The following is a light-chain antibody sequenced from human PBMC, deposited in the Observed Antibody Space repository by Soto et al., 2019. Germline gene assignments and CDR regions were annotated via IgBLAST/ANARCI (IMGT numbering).Light chain of an antibody. CDR3: QQYNNWPLRT. CDR1: QSVSSN. CDR2: GAS. Sequence: EVVMTQSPATLSVSPGERATLSCRASQSVSSNLAWYQQTPGQAPRLLIYGASTRATGVPARFSGSGSGTDFTLTISSLQSEDFAVYYCQQYNNWPLRTFGQGTKLEIK. V-gene: IGKV3-15*01. J-gene: IGKJ2*01.